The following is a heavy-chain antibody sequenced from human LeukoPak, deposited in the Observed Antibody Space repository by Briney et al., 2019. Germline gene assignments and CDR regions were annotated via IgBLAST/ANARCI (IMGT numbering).Heavy chain of an antibody. CDR2: ISWNSINM. J-gene: IGHJ4*02. CDR1: GFTFDDYV. CDR3: IKDIHTIGWYGIGN. Sequence: GRSLRLSCAASGFTFDDYVMHWVRQVPGKGLEWVSSISWNSINMGYADSVKGRFTISRDNAKNSLYLQMNSVRTEDTALYYCIKDIHTIGWYGIGNWGQGTLVTVSS. V-gene: IGHV3-9*01. D-gene: IGHD6-19*01.